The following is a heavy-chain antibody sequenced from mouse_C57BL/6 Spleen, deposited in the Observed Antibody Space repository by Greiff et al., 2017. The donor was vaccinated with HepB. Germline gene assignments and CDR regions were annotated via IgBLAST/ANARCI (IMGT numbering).Heavy chain of an antibody. CDR2: IDPSDSYT. Sequence: QVQLQQPGAELVMPGASVKLSCKASGYTFTSYWMHWMKQRPGQGLEWIGEIDPSDSYTNYNQKFKGKSTLTVDKSSSTAYMQLSSLTSEDSAVYYCARSTMVTPFAYWGQGTLVTVSA. V-gene: IGHV1-69*01. D-gene: IGHD2-2*01. CDR1: GYTFTSYW. J-gene: IGHJ3*01. CDR3: ARSTMVTPFAY.